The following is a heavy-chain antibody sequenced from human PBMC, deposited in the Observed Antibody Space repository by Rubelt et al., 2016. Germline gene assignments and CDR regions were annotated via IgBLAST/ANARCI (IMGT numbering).Heavy chain of an antibody. CDR2: GST. Sequence: GSTNYNPSLKSRATISVDTSKNQFSLKRSSVTAADAAVYYCARGLGGNLIAAAVYFDYWGQGTLVTVSS. V-gene: IGHV4-34*01. J-gene: IGHJ4*02. D-gene: IGHD6-13*01. CDR3: ARGLGGNLIAAAVYFDY.